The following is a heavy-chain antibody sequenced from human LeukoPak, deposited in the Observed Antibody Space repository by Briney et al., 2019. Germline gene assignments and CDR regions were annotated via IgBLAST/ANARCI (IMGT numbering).Heavy chain of an antibody. V-gene: IGHV4-39*01. D-gene: IGHD3-9*01. CDR2: IYYSGNT. CDR3: ARRRTYDILTGYPQYYFDY. CDR1: GGSISTSPYY. Sequence: PLETLSLTCSVSGGSISTSPYYWGWIRQPPRKGLEWIGDIYYSGNTYYNPSLKSRVTISVETSKNQVSLKVTSVTAADTALYYCARRRTYDILTGYPQYYFDYWGQGALVTVSS. J-gene: IGHJ4*02.